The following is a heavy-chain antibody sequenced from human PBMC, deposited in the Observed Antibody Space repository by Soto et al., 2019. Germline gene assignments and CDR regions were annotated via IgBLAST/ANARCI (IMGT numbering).Heavy chain of an antibody. CDR2: IYHSGST. Sequence: PSETLSLTCAVSGYSISSGYYWGWIRQPPGKGLEWIGSIYHSGSTYYNPSLKSRVTISVDTSKNQFSLKLSSVTAADTAVYYCAKTSSGWYLAYWGQGTLLTVSS. D-gene: IGHD6-25*01. CDR3: AKTSSGWYLAY. CDR1: GYSISSGYY. V-gene: IGHV4-38-2*01. J-gene: IGHJ4*02.